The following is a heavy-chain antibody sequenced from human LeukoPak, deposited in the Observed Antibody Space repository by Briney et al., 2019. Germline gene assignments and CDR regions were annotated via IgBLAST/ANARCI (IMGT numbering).Heavy chain of an antibody. V-gene: IGHV3-30*02. Sequence: GGSLRLSCAASGFTFSGYGMHWVRQAPGKGLEWVAFVRYDSSNKYYADSVKGRFTVSRDNSKNMLYLQMNSLRAEDTAVYYCARAPDYYDSSGYSSNHYYFDYWGQGTLVTVSS. J-gene: IGHJ4*02. D-gene: IGHD3-22*01. CDR1: GFTFSGYG. CDR2: VRYDSSNK. CDR3: ARAPDYYDSSGYSSNHYYFDY.